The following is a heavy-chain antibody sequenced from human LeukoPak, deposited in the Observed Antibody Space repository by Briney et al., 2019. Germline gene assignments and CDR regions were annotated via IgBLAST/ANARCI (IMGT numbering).Heavy chain of an antibody. Sequence: PGGSLRLSCAASGFTFSDYYMSWIRQAPGKGLEWVSYISSSSSYTNYADSVKGRFTISRDNAKNSPYLQMNSLRAEDTAVYYCARESPLGILDYWGQGTLVTVSS. V-gene: IGHV3-11*05. CDR3: ARESPLGILDY. CDR1: GFTFSDYY. D-gene: IGHD7-27*01. CDR2: ISSSSSYT. J-gene: IGHJ4*02.